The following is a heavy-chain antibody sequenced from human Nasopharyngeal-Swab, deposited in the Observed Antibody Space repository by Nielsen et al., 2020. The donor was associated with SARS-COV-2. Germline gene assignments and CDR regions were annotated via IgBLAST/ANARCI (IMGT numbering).Heavy chain of an antibody. Sequence: GESLKISCAASGFTFSSYAMSWVRQAPGKGLEWVSAISGSGGSTYYADSVKGRFTISRDNSKNTLYLQMNSLRAEDTAVYYCAKASYYDFWSGVEGYYGMDVWGQGTMVTVSS. CDR3: AKASYYDFWSGVEGYYGMDV. CDR2: ISGSGGST. CDR1: GFTFSSYA. J-gene: IGHJ6*02. D-gene: IGHD3-3*01. V-gene: IGHV3-23*01.